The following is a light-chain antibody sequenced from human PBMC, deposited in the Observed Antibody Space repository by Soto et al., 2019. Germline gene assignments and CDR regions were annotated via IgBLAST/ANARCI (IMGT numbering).Light chain of an antibody. CDR1: QSVSSN. CDR3: QQYNNSPPLT. J-gene: IGKJ4*01. CDR2: GAS. Sequence: EIVMTQSPATLSVSPGERATLSCRASQSVSSNLAWYQQKPGQAPRILIYGASTRATGIPARFSGSGSGTEFTLTISSLQSEDFAVYYCQQYNNSPPLTFGGGTKLEIK. V-gene: IGKV3-15*01.